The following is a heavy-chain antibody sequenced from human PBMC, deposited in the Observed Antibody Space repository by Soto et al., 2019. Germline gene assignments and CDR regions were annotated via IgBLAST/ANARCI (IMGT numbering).Heavy chain of an antibody. CDR1: GFTFSSYS. V-gene: IGHV3-48*02. J-gene: IGHJ6*02. CDR3: ARDLVVWLVYATFSSDEYGMDV. D-gene: IGHD2-8*01. CDR2: ISSSSSTI. Sequence: EVQLVESGGGLVQPGGSLRLSCAASGFTFSSYSMNWVRQAPGKGLEWVSYISSSSSTIYYADSVKGRFTISRDNAKNSLYLQMNSLRDDDTAVYYCARDLVVWLVYATFSSDEYGMDVWGQGTTVPVSS.